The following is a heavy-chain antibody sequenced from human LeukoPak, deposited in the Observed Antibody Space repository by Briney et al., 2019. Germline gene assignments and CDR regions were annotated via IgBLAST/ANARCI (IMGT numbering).Heavy chain of an antibody. CDR3: ASGPYDSYGFLNY. J-gene: IGHJ4*02. V-gene: IGHV4-61*02. CDR2: IYTSGST. D-gene: IGHD5-18*01. Sequence: SETLSLTCTVSGGSVSSGGYYWSWIRQPAGKGLEWIGRIYTSGSTNYNPSLKSRVTMSVDTSKNQFSLKLSSVTAADTAVYYCASGPYDSYGFLNYWGQGTLVTVSS. CDR1: GGSVSSGGYY.